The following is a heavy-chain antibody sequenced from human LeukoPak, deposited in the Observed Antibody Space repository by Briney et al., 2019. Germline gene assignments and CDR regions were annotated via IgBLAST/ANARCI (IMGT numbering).Heavy chain of an antibody. CDR1: GFISSNYA. J-gene: IGHJ4*02. V-gene: IGHV3-23*01. CDR3: ARGWYNFDY. Sequence: PGGSLRLSCAASGFISSNYAMSWVRQAPGKGLEWVSGINNSGDRRFYADSVKGRFTISRDNSKNTLYLQMNSLRAEDTAVYYCARGWYNFDYWGQGTRVTVSS. D-gene: IGHD6-19*01. CDR2: INNSGDRR.